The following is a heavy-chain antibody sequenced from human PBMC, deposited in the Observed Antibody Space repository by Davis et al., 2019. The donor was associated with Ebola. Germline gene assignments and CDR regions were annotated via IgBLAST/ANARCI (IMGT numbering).Heavy chain of an antibody. CDR3: TRLDGNGWTGVDY. D-gene: IGHD6-19*01. Sequence: GGSLRLSCAASGFTFSGAALHWVRQASGKGLEWIGRIRSKSNSYATAYAASVEGRFTISRDDSKNTAYLQMNSLRTEDTALYYCTRLDGNGWTGVDYWGQGTLVTVSS. V-gene: IGHV3-73*01. CDR2: IRSKSNSYAT. CDR1: GFTFSGAA. J-gene: IGHJ4*02.